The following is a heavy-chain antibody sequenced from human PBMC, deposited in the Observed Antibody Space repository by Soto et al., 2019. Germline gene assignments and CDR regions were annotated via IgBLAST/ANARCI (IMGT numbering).Heavy chain of an antibody. Sequence: QVQLVESGGGVVQPGRSLRLSCAASGFTFSSYAMHWVRQAPGKGLEWVAVISYDGSNKYYADSVKGRFTISRDNSKNTLYLQRNSLRAEDTAVYYCARAEAQDRIAHYYYYGMDVWGQGTTVTVSS. D-gene: IGHD6-13*01. CDR2: ISYDGSNK. CDR3: ARAEAQDRIAHYYYYGMDV. CDR1: GFTFSSYA. V-gene: IGHV3-30-3*01. J-gene: IGHJ6*02.